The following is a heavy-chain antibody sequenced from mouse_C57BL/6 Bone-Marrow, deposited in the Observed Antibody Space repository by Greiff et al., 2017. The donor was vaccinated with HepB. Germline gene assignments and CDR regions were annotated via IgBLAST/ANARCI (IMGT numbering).Heavy chain of an antibody. CDR1: GYTFTSYW. V-gene: IGHV1-50*01. Sequence: QVQLKQPGAELVKPGASVKLSCKASGYTFTSYWMQWVKQRPGQGLEWIGEIDPSDSYTNYNQKFKGKATLTVDTSSSTAYMQLSSLTSEDSAVYYCARSLDSSGYGAYWGQGTLVTVSA. CDR2: IDPSDSYT. D-gene: IGHD3-2*02. CDR3: ARSLDSSGYGAY. J-gene: IGHJ3*01.